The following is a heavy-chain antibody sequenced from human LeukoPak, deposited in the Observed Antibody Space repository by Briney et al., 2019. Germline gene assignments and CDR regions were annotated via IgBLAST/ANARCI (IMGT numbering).Heavy chain of an antibody. V-gene: IGHV4-31*03. CDR1: GGSISSYVYY. CDR2: IYNSGSA. CDR3: ARVVGGYCSGGICYSWFDP. D-gene: IGHD2-15*01. J-gene: IGHJ5*02. Sequence: SETLSLTCTVSGGSISSYVYYWTWIRQHPGKGLEWIGSIYNSGSAHYNPSLKSRVTISIDASKKQFSLKVSSVTAADTAVYYCARVVGGYCSGGICYSWFDPWGQGTLVTVSS.